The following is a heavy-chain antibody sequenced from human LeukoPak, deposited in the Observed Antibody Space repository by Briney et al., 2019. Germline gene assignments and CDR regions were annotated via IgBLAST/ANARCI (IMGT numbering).Heavy chain of an antibody. J-gene: IGHJ4*02. D-gene: IGHD3-10*01. CDR3: ASWPGAWYGEDY. CDR1: GCTFSSYS. V-gene: IGHV3-48*01. Sequence: GGSLRLSCAASGCTFSSYSMNWVRQAPGKGLEWVSYISSSSTIYYADSVKGRFTISRDNAKNSLYLQMNSLRAEDTAVYYCASWPGAWYGEDYWGQGTRVTVSS. CDR2: ISSSSTI.